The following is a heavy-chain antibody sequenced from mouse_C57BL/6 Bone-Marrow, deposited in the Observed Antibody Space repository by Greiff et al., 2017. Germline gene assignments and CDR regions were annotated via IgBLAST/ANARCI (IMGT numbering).Heavy chain of an antibody. CDR3: ARSDYSNYFNPHYAMDY. D-gene: IGHD2-5*01. CDR1: GYTFTSYW. Sequence: QVQLQQPGAELVRPGSSVKLSCKASGYTFTSYWMHWVKQRPIQGLEWIGNIDPSDSETHYNQKFKDKATLTVDKSSSTAYMQLSSLTSEDSAFYYCARSDYSNYFNPHYAMDYWGQGTSVTVSS. CDR2: IDPSDSET. J-gene: IGHJ4*01. V-gene: IGHV1-52*01.